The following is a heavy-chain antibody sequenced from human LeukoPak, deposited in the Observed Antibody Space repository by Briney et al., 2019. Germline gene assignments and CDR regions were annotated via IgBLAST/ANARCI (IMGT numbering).Heavy chain of an antibody. V-gene: IGHV3-53*01. CDR2: IYSGGST. CDR3: VRGLGFGNDY. J-gene: IGHJ4*02. CDR1: GFTVSSNN. Sequence: GGSLRLSCAASGFTVSSNNMRWVRQAPGKGVEWVSVIYSGGSTYCADSVKGRFTISRDNSKNTLYLQMNSLRAEDTAVYYWVRGLGFGNDYWGQGTLVTVSS. D-gene: IGHD3-10*01.